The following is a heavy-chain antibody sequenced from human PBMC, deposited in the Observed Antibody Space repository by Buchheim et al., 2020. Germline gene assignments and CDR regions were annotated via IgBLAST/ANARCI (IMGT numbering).Heavy chain of an antibody. CDR1: GFTVSRYW. CDR3: ARASNSRDYFDS. CDR2: IDGDGSAA. D-gene: IGHD4-23*01. J-gene: IGHJ4*02. V-gene: IGHV3-74*01. Sequence: EVQLVESGGGLVQPGQSLRLSCAASGFTVSRYWMHWVRQVPGKGLVWVSRIDGDGSAADYADSVTGRVTVSRDNPKNTVSLQLNSLRVEDTAVYYCARASNSRDYFDSWGQGTL.